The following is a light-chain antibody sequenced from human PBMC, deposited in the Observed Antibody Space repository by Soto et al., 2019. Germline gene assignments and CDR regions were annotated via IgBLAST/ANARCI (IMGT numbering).Light chain of an antibody. CDR3: ATWDDSLHGLV. CDR1: SSNIGNNA. Sequence: QSVLTQPPSVSEAPRQRVTISCSGSSSNIGNNAVNWYQQLPGKAPRLLIYYDDLRPSGVPDRISGSKSGTSAYLAISGLQSEDEADYFCATWDDSLHGLVFGGGTKLTVL. V-gene: IGLV1-36*01. J-gene: IGLJ2*01. CDR2: YDD.